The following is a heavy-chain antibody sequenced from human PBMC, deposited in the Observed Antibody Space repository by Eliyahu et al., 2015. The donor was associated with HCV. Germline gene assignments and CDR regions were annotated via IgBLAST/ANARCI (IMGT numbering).Heavy chain of an antibody. CDR1: GGTFSSYA. J-gene: IGHJ6*02. D-gene: IGHD3-3*01. Sequence: QVQLVQSGAEVKKPGSSVKVSCKASGGTFSSYAISWVRQAPGQGLEWMGGIIPILGTANYAQKFQGRVTITADESTSTAYMELSSLRSEDTAVYYCARDLPQDKEFLEWLSNGMDVWGQGTTVTVSS. CDR3: ARDLPQDKEFLEWLSNGMDV. CDR2: IIPILGTA. V-gene: IGHV1-69*01.